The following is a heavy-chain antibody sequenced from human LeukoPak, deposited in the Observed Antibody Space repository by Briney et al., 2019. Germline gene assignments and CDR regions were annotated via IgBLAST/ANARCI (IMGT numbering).Heavy chain of an antibody. CDR1: GVSMRNYY. CDR2: VHYSGSI. J-gene: IGHJ4*02. CDR3: ARMDDGYCDAYYCTFRTLDH. Sequence: SETLSLTCAVSGVSMRNYYWSWIRQAPGKGLEWIGSVHYSGSIRYNRSLQGRVAISIDTSNDQFSLNLNSVPAADTAVYYCARMDDGYCDAYYCTFRTLDHWGQGTLAIASS. V-gene: IGHV4-59*01. D-gene: IGHD2-15*01.